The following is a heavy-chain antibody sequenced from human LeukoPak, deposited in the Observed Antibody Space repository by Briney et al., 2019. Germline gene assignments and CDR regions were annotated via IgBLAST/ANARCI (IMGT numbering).Heavy chain of an antibody. CDR3: ARVDYYYMDV. J-gene: IGHJ6*03. V-gene: IGHV4-61*02. CDR2: IYTSGST. CDR1: GYSISSGYY. Sequence: SETLSLTCTVSGYSISSGYYWGWIRQPAGKGLEWIGRIYTSGSTNYNPSLKSRVTISVDTSKNQFSLKLSSVTAADTAVYYCARVDYYYMDVWGKGTTVTVSS.